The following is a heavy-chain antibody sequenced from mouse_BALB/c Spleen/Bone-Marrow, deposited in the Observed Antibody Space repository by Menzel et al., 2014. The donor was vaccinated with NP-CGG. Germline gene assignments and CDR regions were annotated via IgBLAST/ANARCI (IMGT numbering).Heavy chain of an antibody. Sequence: VQLQQSGAELVKPGASVKLSCTASGFNIKDTYMHWVKQRPEQSLEWIGRIDPANGNTKYDPKFQGKATITADTSSNTAYLQLRSLTSEDTAVYYCARRGLYYDYDAWFAYWGQGTLVTVSA. D-gene: IGHD2-4*01. CDR2: IDPANGNT. V-gene: IGHV14-3*02. CDR3: ARRGLYYDYDAWFAY. J-gene: IGHJ3*01. CDR1: GFNIKDTY.